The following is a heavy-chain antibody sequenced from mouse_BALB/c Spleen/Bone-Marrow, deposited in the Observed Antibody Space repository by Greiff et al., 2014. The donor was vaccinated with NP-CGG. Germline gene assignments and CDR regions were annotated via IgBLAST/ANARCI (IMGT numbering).Heavy chain of an antibody. D-gene: IGHD1-1*01. Sequence: VKLQESGPGLVQPSQSLSITCTVSGFSLTSYGVHWVRQSPGKGLEWLGVIWSGGSTDYNAAFISKLSISKDNSKSQVFFKMNSLQANDTAIYYCARNLLLRRAMDYWGQGTSVTVSS. CDR1: GFSLTSYG. J-gene: IGHJ4*01. CDR3: ARNLLLRRAMDY. V-gene: IGHV2-2*02. CDR2: IWSGGST.